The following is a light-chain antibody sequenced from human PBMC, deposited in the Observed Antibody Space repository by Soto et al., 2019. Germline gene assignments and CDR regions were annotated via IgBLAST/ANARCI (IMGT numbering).Light chain of an antibody. CDR1: QSVSSVY. J-gene: IGKJ3*01. CDR3: QQDGSSPGST. Sequence: EIVLTQSPGTLSLSPGERATLSCRASQSVSSVYLAWYQQKPGQAPRLLIYGASSRATGIPDRFSGSGSGTDLTLSIERVETEDFSVYYCQQDGSSPGSTFGAGTKVDIK. V-gene: IGKV3-20*01. CDR2: GAS.